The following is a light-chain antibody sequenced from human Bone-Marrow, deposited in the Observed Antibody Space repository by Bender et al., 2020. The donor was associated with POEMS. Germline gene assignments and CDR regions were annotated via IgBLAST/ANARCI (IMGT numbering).Light chain of an antibody. V-gene: IGLV2-8*01. J-gene: IGLJ3*02. CDR2: EIS. Sequence: QSVLTQPPSPSWSSRPSVTVSPTGTSSDIGGYNYVSWYQQHPGKAPKLMIYEISKRPAELPDSFSATNADNTASMTISGQQAEDEADNHGCSVAGTSNYAFGEGTKMAGL. CDR1: SSDIGGYNY. CDR3: CSVAGTSNYA.